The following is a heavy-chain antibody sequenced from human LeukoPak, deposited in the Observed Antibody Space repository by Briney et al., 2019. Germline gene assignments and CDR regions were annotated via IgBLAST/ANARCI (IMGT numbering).Heavy chain of an antibody. J-gene: IGHJ6*02. CDR1: GDSVSSNSAA. D-gene: IGHD2-2*01. CDR3: AREDIVVVPAAGMDYYYGMDV. V-gene: IGHV6-1*01. CDR2: TYYRSKWYN. Sequence: SQTLSLTCAISGDSVSSNSAAWNWIRQSPSRGLEWLGRTYYRSKWYNDYAVSVKGRITINPDTSKNQFSLQLNSVTPEDTAVYYCAREDIVVVPAAGMDYYYGMDVWGQGTTVTVSS.